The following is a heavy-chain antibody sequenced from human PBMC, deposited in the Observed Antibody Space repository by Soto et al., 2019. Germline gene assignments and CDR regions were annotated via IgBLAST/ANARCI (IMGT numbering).Heavy chain of an antibody. CDR2: INPNSGST. J-gene: IGHJ4*02. CDR1: GYPLTSYY. CDR3: ARASTIRYYYDGSAYGDH. D-gene: IGHD3-22*01. Sequence: QVHLVQSGAEVKKPGASLKVACKASGYPLTSYYLHWVRQAPGQGLEWMGIINPNSGSTIYAQTCQGRVTMTRDTSTGTGYMERSSLRSEDAAVYYCARASTIRYYYDGSAYGDHWGQGTLVTVSS. V-gene: IGHV1-46*01.